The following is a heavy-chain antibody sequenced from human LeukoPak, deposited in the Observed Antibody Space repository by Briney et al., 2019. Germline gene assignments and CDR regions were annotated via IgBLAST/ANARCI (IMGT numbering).Heavy chain of an antibody. CDR3: ATIAVAGHFDY. CDR1: GGSFSGYY. CDR2: IYHSEST. V-gene: IGHV4-38-2*01. J-gene: IGHJ4*02. Sequence: NPSETLSLTCAVYGGSFSGYYWGWIRQPPGKGLEWIGSIYHSESTYYNPSLKSRVTISIDTSKNQFSLKLSSVTAADTAVYYCATIAVAGHFDYWGQGTLVTVSS. D-gene: IGHD6-19*01.